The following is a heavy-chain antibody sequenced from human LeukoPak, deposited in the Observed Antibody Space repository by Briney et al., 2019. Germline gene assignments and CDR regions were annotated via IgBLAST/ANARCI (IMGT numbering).Heavy chain of an antibody. V-gene: IGHV3-74*01. CDR2: INSDGSST. Sequence: PGGSLRLSCAASGFTFSSYWMHWVRQAPGKGLVWVSRINSDGSSTSYADSVKGRFTISRDNAKNTLYLQMNSLRAEDTAVNYCARVAQYSSSFSLDYWGQGTLVTVSS. D-gene: IGHD6-6*01. CDR3: ARVAQYSSSFSLDY. J-gene: IGHJ4*02. CDR1: GFTFSSYW.